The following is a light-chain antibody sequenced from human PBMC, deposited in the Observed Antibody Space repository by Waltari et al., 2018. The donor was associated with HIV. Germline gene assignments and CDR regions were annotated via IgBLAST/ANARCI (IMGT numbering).Light chain of an antibody. J-gene: IGLJ2*01. CDR2: EVS. CDR3: SSYAGSNNVV. CDR1: SSDVGGYNY. V-gene: IGLV2-8*01. Sequence: QSALTQPPSASGSSGQSVTISCTGTSSDVGGYNYVSWYQQHPGKAPKLIIYEVSQRPSGVPDRFSGSKSGNTASLTVSGLQAEDESDYYCSSYAGSNNVVFGGGTKLTVL.